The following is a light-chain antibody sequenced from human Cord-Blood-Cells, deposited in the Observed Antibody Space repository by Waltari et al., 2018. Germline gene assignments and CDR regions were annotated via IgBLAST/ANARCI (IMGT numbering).Light chain of an antibody. CDR3: QQYGSSLIT. J-gene: IGKJ5*01. CDR1: QSVSSSY. Sequence: EIALTQSPGTMSLSPGERATLSCRAGQSVSSSYLARYQQKPGQAPRLLIYGASSRATGIPDRFSGRWSGTDFTLTISSLEPEDFAVYYCQQYGSSLITFGQGTRLEIK. V-gene: IGKV3-20*01. CDR2: GAS.